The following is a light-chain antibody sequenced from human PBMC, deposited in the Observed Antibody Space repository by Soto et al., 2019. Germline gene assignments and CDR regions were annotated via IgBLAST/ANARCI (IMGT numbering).Light chain of an antibody. J-gene: IGKJ1*01. CDR3: QQSYSRVT. Sequence: DIPITQSPSSLSASVGDRVTITCRASQSISSYVSWYQQKPGKAPKLLIYAASRLQSGVPSRFSGSRSGTDFTLTISSLQPEDFATYYCQQSYSRVTFGQGTKVDIK. CDR1: QSISSY. CDR2: AAS. V-gene: IGKV1-39*01.